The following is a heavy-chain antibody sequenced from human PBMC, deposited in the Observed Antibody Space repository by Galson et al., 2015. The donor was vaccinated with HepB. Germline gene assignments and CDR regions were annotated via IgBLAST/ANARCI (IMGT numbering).Heavy chain of an antibody. J-gene: IGHJ4*02. V-gene: IGHV4-39*01. D-gene: IGHD2-2*01. CDR1: GGSIVSSSHY. CDR3: ARPRYCSSATCTAAFDY. CDR2: IYYGERGTT. Sequence: QPLSLTCSVSGGSIVSSSHYWGWIRQPPGKGLEWIGRIYYGERGTTLYNPSLKSRVTISVDPSKNQFSLEVGSVTAADTAVYYWARPRYCSSATCTAAFDYWGQGTLVTVSS.